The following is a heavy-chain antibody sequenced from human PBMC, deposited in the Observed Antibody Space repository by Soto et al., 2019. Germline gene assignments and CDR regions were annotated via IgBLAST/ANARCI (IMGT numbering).Heavy chain of an antibody. CDR1: GFTFSSYS. CDR2: ISSSSSYI. V-gene: IGHV3-21*01. CDR3: ARDPAPSYSSGLYPYYYYGMDV. Sequence: ESGGGLVKPGGSLRLSCAASGFTFSSYSMNWVRQAPGKGLEWVSSISSSSSYIYYADSVKGRFTISRDNAKNSLYLQMNSLRAEDTAVYYCARDPAPSYSSGLYPYYYYGMDVWGQGTTVTVSS. D-gene: IGHD6-19*01. J-gene: IGHJ6*02.